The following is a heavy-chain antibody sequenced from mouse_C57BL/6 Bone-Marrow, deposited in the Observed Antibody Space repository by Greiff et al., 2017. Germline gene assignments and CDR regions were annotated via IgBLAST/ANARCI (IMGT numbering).Heavy chain of an antibody. CDR2: IDPSDSYT. CDR1: GYTFTSYW. CDR3: ASVRWSWFAY. D-gene: IGHD2-3*01. J-gene: IGHJ3*01. Sequence: QVQLQQPGAELVMPGASVKLSCKASGYTFTSYWMHWVKQRPGQGLEWIGEIDPSDSYTNYNQKFKGKSTLTVDKSSSTAYMQLSSLTSEDSAVYYGASVRWSWFAYWGQGTLVTVSA. V-gene: IGHV1-69*01.